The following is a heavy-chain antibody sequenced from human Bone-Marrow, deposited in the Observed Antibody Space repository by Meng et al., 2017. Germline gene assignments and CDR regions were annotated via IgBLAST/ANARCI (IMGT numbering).Heavy chain of an antibody. CDR2: ISAYNGNT. J-gene: IGHJ4*02. CDR3: ARDGPPSYYYDSSGIDY. CDR1: GYTFTSYG. Sequence: ASVKVSCKASGYTFTSYGISWVRQAPGQGLEWMGWISAYNGNTNYAQKLQGRVTMTTDTSTSTAYMELRSLRSDDTAVYYCARDGPPSYYYDSSGIDYWGQGTLVTVSS. V-gene: IGHV1-18*01. D-gene: IGHD3-22*01.